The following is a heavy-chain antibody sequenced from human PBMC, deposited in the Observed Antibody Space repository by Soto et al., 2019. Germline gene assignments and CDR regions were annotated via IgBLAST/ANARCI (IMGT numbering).Heavy chain of an antibody. CDR1: GYSFTTYW. Sequence: ESLKISCKGSGYSFTTYWIGWVRQMPGKGLEWMGIIYPGDSDTRYSPSFQGQVTISADKSISTAYLQWSGLKDSDTAMYYGARLTGADDAFDIWGQGTMVTVSS. CDR2: IYPGDSDT. D-gene: IGHD1-26*01. J-gene: IGHJ3*02. V-gene: IGHV5-51*01. CDR3: ARLTGADDAFDI.